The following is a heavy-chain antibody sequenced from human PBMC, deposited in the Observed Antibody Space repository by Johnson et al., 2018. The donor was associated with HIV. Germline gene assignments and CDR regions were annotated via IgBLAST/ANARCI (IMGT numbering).Heavy chain of an antibody. J-gene: IGHJ3*02. D-gene: IGHD1-26*01. Sequence: MLLVESGGGLVQPGGSLRLSCAASGFTFSSYWMSWVRQAPGKGLEWVPGKGLEWVSNIKQDGSENSYVDSVQDRFTIPRDNSKNTLYLQMNSLRAEDTALYYCARDRYWDYVVGAFDIWGQGTMVTVSP. CDR2: IKQDGSEN. CDR3: ARDRYWDYVVGAFDI. V-gene: IGHV3-7*01. CDR1: GFTFSSYW.